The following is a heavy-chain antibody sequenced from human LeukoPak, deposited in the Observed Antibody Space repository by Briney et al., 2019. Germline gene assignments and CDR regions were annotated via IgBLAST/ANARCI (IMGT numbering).Heavy chain of an antibody. V-gene: IGHV3-23*01. Sequence: PGGSLRLSCAASGFPFSSYAMSRVPQAPGNGPEWVSAISGSGGSTYYAHSVKGRFTISRDNSKNTLYLQMNSLRAEDTAVYYCAKDPSKLRLGEFPYYFDYWGQGTLVTVSS. J-gene: IGHJ4*02. CDR1: GFPFSSYA. D-gene: IGHD3-16*01. CDR3: AKDPSKLRLGEFPYYFDY. CDR2: ISGSGGST.